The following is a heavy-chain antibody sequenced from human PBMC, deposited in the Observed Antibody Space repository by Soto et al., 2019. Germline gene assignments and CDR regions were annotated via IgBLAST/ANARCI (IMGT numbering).Heavy chain of an antibody. V-gene: IGHV3-9*01. CDR3: AKGGDYGQVGYFDL. J-gene: IGHJ2*01. D-gene: IGHD4-17*01. CDR2: ISWNSGSI. Sequence: EVQLVESGGGLVQPGRSLRLSCAASGFTFDDYAMHWVRQAPGKGLEWVSGISWNSGSIGYADSVKGRFTISRDNAKNSLYLQMNSLRAEDTASYYCAKGGDYGQVGYFDLWGRGTLVTVSS. CDR1: GFTFDDYA.